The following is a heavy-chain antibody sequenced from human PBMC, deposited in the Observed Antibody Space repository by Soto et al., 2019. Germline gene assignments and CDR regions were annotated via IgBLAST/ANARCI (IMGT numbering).Heavy chain of an antibody. D-gene: IGHD2-2*02. Sequence: QVQLQQWGAGLLKPSETLSLTCAVYGGSFSGYYWSWIRQPPGKGLEWIGEINHSGSTNYNPSLKSRVTISVDTSKNQFSLKLSSVTDADTAVYYCARGRGYCSSTSCYTASYYGMDVWGQGTTVTDSS. V-gene: IGHV4-34*01. CDR1: GGSFSGYY. CDR2: INHSGST. J-gene: IGHJ6*02. CDR3: ARGRGYCSSTSCYTASYYGMDV.